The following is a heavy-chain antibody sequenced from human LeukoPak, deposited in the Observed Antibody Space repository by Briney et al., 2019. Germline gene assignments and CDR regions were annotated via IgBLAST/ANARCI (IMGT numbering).Heavy chain of an antibody. Sequence: GGSLRLSCAASGFTFSNYSMNWARQAPGKGLEWVSSISSSSYIYYADSVKGRFAISRDNARNSLYLQMNSLRVEDTAVYYCARSSRTSWYSDYWGQGTLVTVSS. V-gene: IGHV3-21*01. CDR2: ISSSSYI. CDR1: GFTFSNYS. J-gene: IGHJ4*02. D-gene: IGHD6-13*01. CDR3: ARSSRTSWYSDY.